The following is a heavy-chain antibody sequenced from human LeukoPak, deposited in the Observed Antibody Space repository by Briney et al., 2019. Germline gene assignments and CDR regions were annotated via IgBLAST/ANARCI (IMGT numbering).Heavy chain of an antibody. CDR3: ARDDYYDSSAYRENPFDV. J-gene: IGHJ3*01. Sequence: AVKDSFKAAGDTFNKYAIRWRRQDPGQGLGGMGGIIPSLGTTNYEQKFQGRGTNTTEEANSTLYMEVRSLRSEDTAIYYCARDDYYDSSAYRENPFDVWGQVTMVTVSS. D-gene: IGHD3-22*01. CDR1: GDTFNKYA. V-gene: IGHV1-69*05. CDR2: IIPSLGTT.